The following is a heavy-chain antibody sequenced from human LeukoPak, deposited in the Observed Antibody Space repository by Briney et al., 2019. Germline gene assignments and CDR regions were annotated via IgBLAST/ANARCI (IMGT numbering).Heavy chain of an antibody. J-gene: IGHJ4*02. CDR3: AKYGRFDY. V-gene: IGHV3-23*01. CDR2: ISGSGGST. Sequence: GASLRLSCAASGFTFSSDAMSWVRQAPGKGLEWVLAISGSGGSTYYADSVKGRFTISRDNSKNTLYLQMNSLRVEDTAVYYCAKYGRFDYWGQGTLVTVSS. CDR1: GFTFSSDA. D-gene: IGHD1-26*01.